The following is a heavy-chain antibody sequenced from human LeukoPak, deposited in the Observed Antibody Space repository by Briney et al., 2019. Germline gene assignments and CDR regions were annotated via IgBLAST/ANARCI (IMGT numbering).Heavy chain of an antibody. Sequence: SQTLSLTCTVSGGSISSGGDYWSWIRQPPGKGLEWIGYIYHSGSTYYNPSLKSRVTISVDRSKNQFSLKLSSVTAADTAVYYCARGSASDWYFGLWGRGTLVTVSS. CDR1: GGSISSGGDY. CDR2: IYHSGST. V-gene: IGHV4-30-2*01. CDR3: ARGSASDWYFGL. D-gene: IGHD6-6*01. J-gene: IGHJ2*01.